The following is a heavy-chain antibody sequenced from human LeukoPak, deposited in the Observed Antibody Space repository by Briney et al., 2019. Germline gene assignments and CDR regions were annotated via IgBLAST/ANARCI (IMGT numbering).Heavy chain of an antibody. V-gene: IGHV1-46*01. J-gene: IGHJ5*02. CDR3: AGDRGWFDP. D-gene: IGHD2-15*01. CDR2: INPSGGST. Sequence: GASVTVSCKASGYTFTTYYMHWVRQAPGQGVEWMGVINPSGGSTSYAQKFQGRVTMTRDTSTSTVYMELSSLTSEDTPVYYCAGDRGWFDPWGQGTLVTASS. CDR1: GYTFTTYY.